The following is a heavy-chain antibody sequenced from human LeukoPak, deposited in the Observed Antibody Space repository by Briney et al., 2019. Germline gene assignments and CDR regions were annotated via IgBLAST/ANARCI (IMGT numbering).Heavy chain of an antibody. J-gene: IGHJ4*02. CDR2: ISSSSGYT. CDR3: AREMGQYGGYSDY. V-gene: IGHV3-11*05. D-gene: IGHD4/OR15-4a*01. CDR1: GFTFSDYY. Sequence: GGSLRLSCAASGFTFSDYYMSWIRQAPGKGLEWVSCISSSSGYTNYADSVKGRFTVSRDNAKNSLYLQMNSLRAEDTAVYYCAREMGQYGGYSDYWGQGTLVTVSS.